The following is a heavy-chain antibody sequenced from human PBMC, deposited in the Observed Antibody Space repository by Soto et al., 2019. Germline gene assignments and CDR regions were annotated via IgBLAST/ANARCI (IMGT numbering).Heavy chain of an antibody. CDR1: GFTFSSYG. Sequence: PGGSLRLSCAASGFTFSSYGMHCVRQAPGKGLEWVAVISYDGSNKYYADSVKGRFTISRDNSKNTLYLQMNSLRAEDTAVYYCAKDPGDYYPERYLDYWGQGTLVTVSS. CDR3: AKDPGDYYPERYLDY. J-gene: IGHJ4*02. V-gene: IGHV3-30*18. D-gene: IGHD4-17*01. CDR2: ISYDGSNK.